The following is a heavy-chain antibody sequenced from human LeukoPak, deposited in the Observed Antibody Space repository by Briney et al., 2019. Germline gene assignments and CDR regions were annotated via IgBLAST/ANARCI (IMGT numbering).Heavy chain of an antibody. V-gene: IGHV3-33*01. CDR1: GFSFSTHG. D-gene: IGHD3-9*01. CDR3: ARDNYDFLTGSFYGMDV. CDR2: IWHDGSIK. Sequence: RGSLRLSCAASGFSFSTHGVHWVRQAPGKGLEWVAIIWHDGSIKYFADSVKGRFSISRDDSTNMVYLQVDSLRAEDTAVYYCARDNYDFLTGSFYGMDVWGQGATVIVS. J-gene: IGHJ6*02.